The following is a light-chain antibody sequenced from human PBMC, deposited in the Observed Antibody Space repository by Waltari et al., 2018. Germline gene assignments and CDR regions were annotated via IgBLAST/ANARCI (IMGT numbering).Light chain of an antibody. Sequence: YGLTQQPSISLSPGQTARINCSGDVLTKRFVYWYQQKTGQAPQLLIYKDNKIPSVIPERFSGSNSGAMVTLTITEVQADDEADYYCQSADGTGWVFGGGTRLTVL. CDR2: KDN. V-gene: IGLV3-25*03. J-gene: IGLJ3*02. CDR3: QSADGTGWV. CDR1: VLTKRF.